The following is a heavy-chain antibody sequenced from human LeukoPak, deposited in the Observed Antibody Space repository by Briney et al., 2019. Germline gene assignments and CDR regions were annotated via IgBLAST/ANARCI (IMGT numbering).Heavy chain of an antibody. CDR1: GFTFSDYY. Sequence: PGGSLRLSCAASGFTFSDYYMSWIPQAPGKGLEWVSYISSSSSYTNYADSVKGRFTISRDNAKNSLYLQMNSLRAEDTAVYYCARVSAVAYYYGMDVWGQGTTVTVSS. V-gene: IGHV3-11*06. J-gene: IGHJ6*02. D-gene: IGHD4-23*01. CDR2: ISSSSSYT. CDR3: ARVSAVAYYYGMDV.